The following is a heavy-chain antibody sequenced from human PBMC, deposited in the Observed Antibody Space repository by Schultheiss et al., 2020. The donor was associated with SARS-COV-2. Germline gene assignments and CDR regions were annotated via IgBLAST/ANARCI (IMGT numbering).Heavy chain of an antibody. CDR3: ARVERSCSTSCQRWFDP. CDR2: TYYRSKWYN. D-gene: IGHD2-2*01. V-gene: IGHV6-1*01. Sequence: SETLSLTCAISGDSVSSNSAAWTWIRQSPSRGLEWLGRTYYRSKWYNDYAVSVKSRITINPDTSKNQFSLKLSSVTAADTAVYYCARVERSCSTSCQRWFDPWGQGTLVTVSS. J-gene: IGHJ5*02. CDR1: GDSVSSNSAA.